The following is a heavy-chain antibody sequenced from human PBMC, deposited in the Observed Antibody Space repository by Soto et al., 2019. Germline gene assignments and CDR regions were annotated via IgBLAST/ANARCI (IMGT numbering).Heavy chain of an antibody. Sequence: QVQLVQSGAEVTKPGASVKVSCKASGFAFTTYDFHWVRQATGEGLEWMAWMNPNTGNTGNAQKFQGRVSVTRNTSISTVYPEIITLRSEDTAVYYCAGVGRGTMGWYDNWGQGTLVTVSS. CDR2: MNPNTGNT. J-gene: IGHJ4*02. D-gene: IGHD6-19*01. CDR3: AGVGRGTMGWYDN. CDR1: GFAFTTYD. V-gene: IGHV1-8*01.